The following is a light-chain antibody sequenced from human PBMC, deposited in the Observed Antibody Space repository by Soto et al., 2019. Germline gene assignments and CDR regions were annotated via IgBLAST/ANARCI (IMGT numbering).Light chain of an antibody. J-gene: IGLJ1*01. CDR1: SSNIGNNA. Sequence: QSVLTQPPSVSEAPRQRVTSSCSGSSSNIGNNAVNWYQQLPGKAPKLLMFYDNLLPSGVSDRFSGSKSGTSASLAISGLQSEDEADYYCAAWDDSLNGYVFGTGTKVTVL. V-gene: IGLV1-36*01. CDR2: YDN. CDR3: AAWDDSLNGYV.